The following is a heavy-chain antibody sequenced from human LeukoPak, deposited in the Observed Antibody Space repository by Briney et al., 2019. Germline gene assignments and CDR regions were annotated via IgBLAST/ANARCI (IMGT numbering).Heavy chain of an antibody. V-gene: IGHV3-23*01. CDR2: ISGSGGST. Sequence: GGSLRLSCAASGFTFSSYAMSWVRQAPEKGLEWVSTISGSGGSTYYADPVKGRFTISRDNSKNTLYLQMNSLRAEDTALYYCAKDVSSTSRVFDNWGQGTLVTVSS. J-gene: IGHJ4*02. CDR3: AKDVSSTSRVFDN. D-gene: IGHD2-2*01. CDR1: GFTFSSYA.